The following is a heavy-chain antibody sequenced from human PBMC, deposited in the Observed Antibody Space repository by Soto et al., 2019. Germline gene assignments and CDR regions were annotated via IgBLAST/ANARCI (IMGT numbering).Heavy chain of an antibody. CDR1: GGSISSSNW. CDR3: ATDLGRLDHYYDFWSGYQNLYYYYGMDV. CDR2: IYHSGST. V-gene: IGHV4-4*02. D-gene: IGHD3-3*01. Sequence: PSETLSLTCAVSGGSISSSNWWSWVRQPPGKGLEWIGEIYHSGSTNYNPSLKSRVTISVDKSKNQFSLKLSSVTAADTAVYYCATDLGRLDHYYDFWSGYQNLYYYYGMDVWGQGTTVPVSS. J-gene: IGHJ6*02.